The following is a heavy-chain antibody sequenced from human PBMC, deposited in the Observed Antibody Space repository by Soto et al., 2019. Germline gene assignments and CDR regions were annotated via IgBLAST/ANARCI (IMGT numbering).Heavy chain of an antibody. Sequence: SETLSLTCTVSGGSISSSSYYWGWIRQPPGKGLEWIGSIYYSGSTYYNPSLKSRVTISVDTSKNQFSLKLSSVTAADTAVYYCARTRSPYLWLRNSYGMDVWGQGTTVTVSS. CDR3: ARTRSPYLWLRNSYGMDV. CDR1: GGSISSSSYY. CDR2: IYYSGST. D-gene: IGHD5-12*01. J-gene: IGHJ6*02. V-gene: IGHV4-39*01.